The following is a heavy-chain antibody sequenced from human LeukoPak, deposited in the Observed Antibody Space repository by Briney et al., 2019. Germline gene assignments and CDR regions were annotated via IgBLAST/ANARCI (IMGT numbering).Heavy chain of an antibody. CDR2: ISSASSYI. D-gene: IGHD6-19*01. Sequence: GGSLRLSCAASGFTFSIYSMNWARQAPGKGLEWVSSISSASSYIYYADSVKGRFTISRDNAKNSLYLQMNSLRAEDTAVYYCARDWHGYSSDWGQGTLVTVSS. CDR1: GFTFSIYS. V-gene: IGHV3-21*01. CDR3: ARDWHGYSSD. J-gene: IGHJ4*02.